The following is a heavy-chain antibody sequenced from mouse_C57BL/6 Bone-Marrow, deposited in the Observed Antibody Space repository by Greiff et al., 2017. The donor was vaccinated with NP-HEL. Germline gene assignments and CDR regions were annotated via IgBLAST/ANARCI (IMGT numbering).Heavy chain of an antibody. CDR3: AREDSNYGYFDV. V-gene: IGHV5-4*01. J-gene: IGHJ1*03. CDR2: ISAGGSYT. CDR1: GFTFSSYA. Sequence: EVMLVESGGGLVKPGGSLKLSCAASGFTFSSYAMSWVRQTPEKRLEWVATISAGGSYTYYPDNVKGRFTISRDNAKNNRYLQMSHLKSEDTAMYYCAREDSNYGYFDVWGTGTTVTVSS. D-gene: IGHD2-5*01.